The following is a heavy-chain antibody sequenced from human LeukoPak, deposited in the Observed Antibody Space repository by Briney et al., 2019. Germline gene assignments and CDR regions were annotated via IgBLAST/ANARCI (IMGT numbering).Heavy chain of an antibody. CDR1: GYTFTGYY. D-gene: IGHD2-2*01. J-gene: IGHJ5*02. V-gene: IGHV1-2*02. Sequence: ASVMVSCKASGYTFTGYYMHRVRQAPGQGLEWMGWINPNSGGTNYAQKFQGRVTMTRDTSISTAYMELSRLRSDDTAVYYCASESASYCSSTSCYFRGWFDPWGQGTLATVS. CDR2: INPNSGGT. CDR3: ASESASYCSSTSCYFRGWFDP.